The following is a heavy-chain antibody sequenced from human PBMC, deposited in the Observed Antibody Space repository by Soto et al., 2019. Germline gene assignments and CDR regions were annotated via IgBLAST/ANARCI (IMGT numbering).Heavy chain of an antibody. J-gene: IGHJ6*02. V-gene: IGHV4-59*01. CDR3: ARVGLYGYYSYGMDV. CDR1: GGSISSYY. Sequence: SETLSLTCTVSGGSISSYYWSWIRQPPGKGLEWIGYIYYSGSTNYNPSLKSRVTISVDTSKNQFSLKLSSVTAADTAVYYCARVGLYGYYSYGMDVWGQGTTVNVAS. D-gene: IGHD2-8*01. CDR2: IYYSGST.